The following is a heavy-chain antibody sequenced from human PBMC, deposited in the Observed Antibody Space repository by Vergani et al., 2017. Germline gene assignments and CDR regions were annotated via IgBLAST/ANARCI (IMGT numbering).Heavy chain of an antibody. J-gene: IGHJ4*02. CDR1: GFTFSDHY. V-gene: IGHV3-72*01. Sequence: EVQLVESGGGLVQPGGSLRLSCAASGFTFSDHYMDWVRQAPGKGLEWVGRTRDKANSYTTEYAASVKGIFTISRDDSKNSLYLQMNSLKTEDTAVYYCARVGLAAVGRGFDYWGQGTLVTVSS. D-gene: IGHD6-13*01. CDR3: ARVGLAAVGRGFDY. CDR2: TRDKANSYTT.